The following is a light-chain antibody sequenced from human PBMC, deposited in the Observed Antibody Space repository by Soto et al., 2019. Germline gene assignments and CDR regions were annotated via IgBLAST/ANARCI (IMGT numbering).Light chain of an antibody. CDR2: EVS. Sequence: QSALTQPASVSGSPGQSITISCTGTSSDVGGYNYVSWYQQHPGKAPKLMIYEVSNRPSGVSNRFSGSKSGNTASLTISGLQDEDEADYYLSSYKSSSTSGVFGNGKKVTV. CDR1: SSDVGGYNY. V-gene: IGLV2-14*01. CDR3: SSYKSSSTSGV. J-gene: IGLJ1*01.